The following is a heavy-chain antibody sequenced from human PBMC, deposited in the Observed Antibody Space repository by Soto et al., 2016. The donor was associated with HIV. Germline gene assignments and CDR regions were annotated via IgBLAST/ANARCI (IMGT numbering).Heavy chain of an antibody. J-gene: IGHJ5*02. D-gene: IGHD3-10*01. V-gene: IGHV1-69*10. Sequence: QVQLVQSGAEVKKPGASVKVSCKASGGTFSRYAFSWVRQAPGQGLVWMGGIIPLLNISSSAQKFQGRVTVTADKSTSTAYMELSSLRSEDTAVYYCARDRITMVRGVIRGWFDPGGAREPWSPSPQ. CDR2: IIPLLNIS. CDR3: ARDRITMVRGVIRGWFDPG. CDR1: GGTFSRYA.